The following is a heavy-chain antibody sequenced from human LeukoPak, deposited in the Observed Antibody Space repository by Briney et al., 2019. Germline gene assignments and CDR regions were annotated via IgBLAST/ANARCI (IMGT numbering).Heavy chain of an antibody. CDR2: ISGSGGST. V-gene: IGHV3-23*01. J-gene: IGHJ5*02. D-gene: IGHD3-22*01. Sequence: GGSLRLSCAASGFPFSAYAMSWVRQAPGKGLEWVSAISGSGGSTYYADSVKGRFTISRDNSKNTLYLQMNSLRAEDTAVYYCAKLVLYYYDSSGYFPGWNWFDPWGQGTLVTVSS. CDR3: AKLVLYYYDSSGYFPGWNWFDP. CDR1: GFPFSAYA.